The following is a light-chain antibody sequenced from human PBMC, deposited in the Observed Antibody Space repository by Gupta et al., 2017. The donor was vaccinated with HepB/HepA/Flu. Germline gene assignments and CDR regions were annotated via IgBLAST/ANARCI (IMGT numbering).Light chain of an antibody. Sequence: QSVLTQPPSVSGAPGQRVTISSTGSSSTIGAADDVQCYQQFPGSAPKLLIYGDFKRPSGVPDRVSGSKSATSASLAITGLQADDEADYYCQSYDTSLSGPVFGGGTKLTVL. CDR2: GDF. V-gene: IGLV1-40*01. CDR1: SSTIGAADD. J-gene: IGLJ2*01. CDR3: QSYDTSLSGPV.